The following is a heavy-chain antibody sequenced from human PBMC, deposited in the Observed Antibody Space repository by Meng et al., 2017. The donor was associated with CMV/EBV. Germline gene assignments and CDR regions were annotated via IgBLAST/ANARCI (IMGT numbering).Heavy chain of an antibody. D-gene: IGHD4-11*01. Sequence: GESLKISCAASGFTFSSYEMNWVRQAPGKGLEWVGFIRSKAYGGTTEYAASVKGRFTISRDDSKSIAYLQMNSLKTEDTAVYYCTRATVTTYYYYYYGMDVWGQGTTVTVSS. J-gene: IGHJ6*02. CDR2: IRSKAYGGTT. V-gene: IGHV3-49*04. CDR3: TRATVTTYYYYYYGMDV. CDR1: GFTFSSYE.